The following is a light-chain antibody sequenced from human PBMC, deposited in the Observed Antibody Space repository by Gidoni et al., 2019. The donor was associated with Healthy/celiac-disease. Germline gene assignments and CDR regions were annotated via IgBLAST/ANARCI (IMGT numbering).Light chain of an antibody. CDR1: SSDVVGYNY. CDR2: DVS. CDR3: SSYTSSSTQVV. V-gene: IGLV2-14*03. Sequence: QSALTQPASVSGSPGQSITISCTGTSSDVVGYNYVSWYQQNPGKAPKLMIYDVSNRPSGVSNRFSGSKSGNTASLTISGLQAEDEADYYCSSYTSSSTQVVFGGGTKLTVL. J-gene: IGLJ2*01.